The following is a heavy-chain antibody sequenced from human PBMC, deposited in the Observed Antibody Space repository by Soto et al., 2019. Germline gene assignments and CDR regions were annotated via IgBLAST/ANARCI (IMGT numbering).Heavy chain of an antibody. V-gene: IGHV4-30-2*01. CDR2: IYDSGTT. CDR3: ARGHYYYGMDV. J-gene: IGHJ6*02. CDR1: NGSVSSVTYS. Sequence: SETLSLTCTVSNGSVSSVTYSWSWVRQPPGKGLEWLGYIYDSGTTYYTPSLKCRLTMSRDRANCYFSQNLSSVTAAAPAVYFCARGHYYYGMDVWDQGITVTVSS.